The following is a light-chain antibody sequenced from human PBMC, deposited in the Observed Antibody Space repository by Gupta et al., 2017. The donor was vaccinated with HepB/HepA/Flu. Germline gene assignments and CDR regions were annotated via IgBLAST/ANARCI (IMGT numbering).Light chain of an antibody. CDR1: SSDVGGYNH. CDR3: SSYAGSNNVV. J-gene: IGLJ2*01. CDR2: EVN. Sequence: QSALTQPRSASGSPGQSVTISCTGTSSDVGGYNHVSWYQQHPGTAPKLMIFEVNQRPSGVPDRFSGSKSGNTASLTVSGLQADDEANYYCSSYAGSNNVVFGGGTKLTVL. V-gene: IGLV2-8*01.